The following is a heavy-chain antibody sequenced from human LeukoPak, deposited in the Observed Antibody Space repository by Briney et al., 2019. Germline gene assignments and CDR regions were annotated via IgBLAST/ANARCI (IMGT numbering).Heavy chain of an antibody. CDR2: INPNSGGT. V-gene: IGHV1-2*02. CDR1: GYTFTGYY. J-gene: IGHJ4*02. D-gene: IGHD6-6*01. Sequence: ASVKVSCKASGYTFTGYYMHWVRQAPGQGLEWMGWINPNSGGTNYAQKFQGRVTMTRDTSISTAYMELSRLRSDDTAVYYCASEYSSSSAFDYWDQGTLVTVSS. CDR3: ASEYSSSSAFDY.